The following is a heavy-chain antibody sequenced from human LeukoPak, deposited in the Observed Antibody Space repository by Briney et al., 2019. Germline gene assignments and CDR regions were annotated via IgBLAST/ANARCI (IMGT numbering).Heavy chain of an antibody. D-gene: IGHD6-19*01. Sequence: ASVKVSCKASGYTFTSYYMHWVRQAPGQGLEWMGIINPSGGSTSYAQKLQGRVTMTRDTSTSTVYMELSSLRSEDTAVYYCAIMYSSGWYVNWGQGTLVTVSS. J-gene: IGHJ4*02. V-gene: IGHV1-46*01. CDR3: AIMYSSGWYVN. CDR1: GYTFTSYY. CDR2: INPSGGST.